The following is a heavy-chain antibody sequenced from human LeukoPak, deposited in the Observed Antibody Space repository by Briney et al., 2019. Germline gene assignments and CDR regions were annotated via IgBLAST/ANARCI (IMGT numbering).Heavy chain of an antibody. CDR2: ISLGGDT. CDR3: AGGVAGFDP. J-gene: IGHJ5*02. D-gene: IGHD2-21*01. V-gene: IGHV3-13*01. CDR1: GFPFSRYD. Sequence: GGSLRLSCAASGFPFSRYDVHWVRQAAGKGLEWVAAISLGGDTFYTASVKGRFTISRENAKNCLYLQKRTLRDGETAVYYCAGGVAGFDPWGQGTLVTVSS.